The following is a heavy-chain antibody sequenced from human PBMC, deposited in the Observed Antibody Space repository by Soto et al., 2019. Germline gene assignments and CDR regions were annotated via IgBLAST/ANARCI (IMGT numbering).Heavy chain of an antibody. CDR2: IYYSGST. CDR3: ARVISYGYFDY. D-gene: IGHD1-26*01. J-gene: IGHJ4*02. Sequence: SETLSLTCTVSGGSISSGGYYWCWIRQHPGKGLEWIGYIYYSGSTYYNPSLKSRVTISVDTSKNQFSLKLSSVTAADTAVYYCARVISYGYFDYWGQGTLVTVSS. V-gene: IGHV4-31*03. CDR1: GGSISSGGYY.